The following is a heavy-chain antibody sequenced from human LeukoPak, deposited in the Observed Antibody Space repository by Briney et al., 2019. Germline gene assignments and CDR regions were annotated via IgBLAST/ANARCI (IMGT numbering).Heavy chain of an antibody. J-gene: IGHJ4*02. CDR1: GFIFSNYW. CDR2: INTDGSRT. CDR3: VPDLLIRGGSWSVPSLDS. D-gene: IGHD1-14*01. V-gene: IGHV3-74*01. Sequence: GVSLRLSCAASGFIFSNYWMHWVRQVPGKGLIWVSRINTDGSRTIYADSVKGRFTISRDNAKNTVSLHMTTLRGDDTAVYYCVPDLLIRGGSWSVPSLDSWGQGILVTVSS.